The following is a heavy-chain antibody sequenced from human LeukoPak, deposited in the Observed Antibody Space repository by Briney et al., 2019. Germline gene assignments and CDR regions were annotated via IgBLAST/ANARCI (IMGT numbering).Heavy chain of an antibody. CDR1: GGSVSSGSYY. J-gene: IGHJ3*02. Sequence: SETLSLTCTVPGGSVSSGSYYWTWIRQPPGKGLEWIGYIYYSGSTNNNPSLKSRVTISIDSSKNQFSLKLTSVTAADTAVYYCARVSAMVRGVMGFDIWGQGTMVTVSS. CDR3: ARVSAMVRGVMGFDI. V-gene: IGHV4-61*01. CDR2: IYYSGST. D-gene: IGHD3-10*01.